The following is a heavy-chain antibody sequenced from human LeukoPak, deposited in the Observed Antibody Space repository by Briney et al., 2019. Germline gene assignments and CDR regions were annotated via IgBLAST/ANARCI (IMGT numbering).Heavy chain of an antibody. CDR2: ISGDGGST. CDR1: GFTFDDYA. J-gene: IGHJ4*02. CDR3: ARGRYIVGASA. D-gene: IGHD1-26*01. Sequence: GGSLRLSCAASGFTFDDYAMHWVRQAPGKGLEWVSLISGDGGSTYYADSVKGRFTISRDNSKNSLYLQMNSLRAEDTAVYYCARGRYIVGASAWGQGTLVTVSS. V-gene: IGHV3-43*02.